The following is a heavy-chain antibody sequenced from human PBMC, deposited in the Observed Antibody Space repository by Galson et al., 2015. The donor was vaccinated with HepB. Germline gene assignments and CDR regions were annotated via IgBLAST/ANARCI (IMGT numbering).Heavy chain of an antibody. V-gene: IGHV3-30*18. Sequence: SLRLSCAASGFTFSSYGMHWVRQAPGKGLEWVAVISYDGSNTYYADSVKGRFTISRDNSKSTLYLQMNSLRAEDTAVYYCAKDFRDSSGRGGYYFDYWGQGTLVTVSS. CDR2: ISYDGSNT. J-gene: IGHJ4*02. D-gene: IGHD3-22*01. CDR1: GFTFSSYG. CDR3: AKDFRDSSGRGGYYFDY.